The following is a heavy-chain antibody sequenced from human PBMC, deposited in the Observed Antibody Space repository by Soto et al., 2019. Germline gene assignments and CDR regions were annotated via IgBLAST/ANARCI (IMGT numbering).Heavy chain of an antibody. D-gene: IGHD2-2*01. V-gene: IGHV4-34*01. CDR1: GGSFSGYY. CDR2: INHSGST. CDR3: ARGLSAAKNPYFDY. Sequence: PSETLSLTCAVYGGSFSGYYWSWIRQPPGKGLEWIGEINHSGSTNYNPSLKSRVTISVDTSKNQFSLKLSSVTAADTAVYYCARGLSAAKNPYFDYWGQGTLVTVSS. J-gene: IGHJ4*02.